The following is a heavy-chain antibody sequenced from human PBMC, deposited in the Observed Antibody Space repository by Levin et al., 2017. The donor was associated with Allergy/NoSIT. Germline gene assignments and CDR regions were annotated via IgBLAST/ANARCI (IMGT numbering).Heavy chain of an antibody. D-gene: IGHD1-1*01. Sequence: GGSLRLSCAASRFSFSNAWMSWVRQAPGKGLEWVGRIKSKTDGGTTDYAAPVKGRFTISRDDSKSTLYLQMNSLKTEDTAVYYCTLESRRGPDYWGQGTLVTVSS. CDR3: TLESRRGPDY. J-gene: IGHJ4*02. V-gene: IGHV3-15*01. CDR1: RFSFSNAW. CDR2: IKSKTDGGTT.